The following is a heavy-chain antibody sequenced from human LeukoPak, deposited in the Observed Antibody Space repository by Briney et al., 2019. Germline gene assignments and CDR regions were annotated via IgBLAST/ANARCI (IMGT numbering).Heavy chain of an antibody. Sequence: GGSLRLSCAASGFTVSSNYMSWVRQAPGKGLEWVSVIYSGGSTYYADSVKGRFTISRDNSKNTLYLQMNSLRAEDTAVYYCAREVNFWSGSLNYYYYMDVWGKGITVTVSS. V-gene: IGHV3-66*02. D-gene: IGHD3-3*01. CDR3: AREVNFWSGSLNYYYYMDV. J-gene: IGHJ6*03. CDR2: IYSGGST. CDR1: GFTVSSNY.